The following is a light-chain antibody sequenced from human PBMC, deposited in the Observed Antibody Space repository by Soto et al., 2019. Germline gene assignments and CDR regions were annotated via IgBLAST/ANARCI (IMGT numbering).Light chain of an antibody. V-gene: IGKV3-11*01. J-gene: IGKJ3*01. CDR3: QQRSNWLFT. CDR1: QSVSSY. Sequence: EIVLTQSPATLSLSPGERATLSCRASQSVSSYLAWYQQKPGQAPRLLIYDASNSATGIPARFSGSGSGTDFTLTISSLEPEDCAVYYCQQRSNWLFTFGPGTKVDIK. CDR2: DAS.